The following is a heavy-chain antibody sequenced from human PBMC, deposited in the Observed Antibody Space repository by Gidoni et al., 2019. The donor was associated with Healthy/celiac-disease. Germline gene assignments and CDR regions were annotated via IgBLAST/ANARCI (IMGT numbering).Heavy chain of an antibody. CDR2: IYYSGST. J-gene: IGHJ6*03. CDR3: ARRGDPTDADYYYYMDV. Sequence: QVQLQESGPGLVKPSETLSLTCTVSGGSISSYYWSWIRQPPGKGLEWIGYIYYSGSTNYNPSLKSRVTISVDTSKNQFSLKLSSVTAADTAVYYCARRGDPTDADYYYYMDVWGKGTTVTVSS. V-gene: IGHV4-59*08. CDR1: GGSISSYY.